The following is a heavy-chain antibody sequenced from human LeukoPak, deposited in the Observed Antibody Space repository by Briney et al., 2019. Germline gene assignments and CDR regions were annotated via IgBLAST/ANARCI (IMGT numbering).Heavy chain of an antibody. CDR3: AKPISGGLAVTADWFHP. Sequence: GGSLRLSCAASGFAFNVYAMSWLRQPPGKGLEWVSTINANSGTTSYAASVRGRFTISRDNSKNTLYLQVNNLRADDTATYYCAKPISGGLAVTADWFHPWGQGTLVVVSS. CDR2: INANSGTT. D-gene: IGHD6-19*01. CDR1: GFAFNVYA. J-gene: IGHJ5*01. V-gene: IGHV3-23*01.